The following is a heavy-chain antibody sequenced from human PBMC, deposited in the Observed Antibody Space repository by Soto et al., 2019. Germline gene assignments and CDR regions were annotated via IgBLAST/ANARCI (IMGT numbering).Heavy chain of an antibody. CDR2: ISGSSVSI. Sequence: PGGSLRLSCATSGFTFSSYSMNWVRQAPGKGLEWVSYISGSSVSIYYADSIKGRFTISRDNDKNSLYLQMNSLRDEDTAVYYCARLTSTLYGMDVWGQGTTVTVSS. CDR1: GFTFSSYS. D-gene: IGHD4-4*01. J-gene: IGHJ6*02. V-gene: IGHV3-48*02. CDR3: ARLTSTLYGMDV.